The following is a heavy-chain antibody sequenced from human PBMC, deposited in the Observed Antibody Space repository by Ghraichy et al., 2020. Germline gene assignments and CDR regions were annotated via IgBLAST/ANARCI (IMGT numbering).Heavy chain of an antibody. D-gene: IGHD3-3*01. CDR2: ISSSGRTT. Sequence: LSLTCAASGFTFSSYEMRCVRQAPGKRLEWVSSISSSGRTTYYADSVKGRFTISRDNAKNSLSLQMNSLRAEDTAVYYCARAGRWSGYYAYYGMDVWGQGTTVTVSS. J-gene: IGHJ6*02. V-gene: IGHV3-48*03. CDR3: ARAGRWSGYYAYYGMDV. CDR1: GFTFSSYE.